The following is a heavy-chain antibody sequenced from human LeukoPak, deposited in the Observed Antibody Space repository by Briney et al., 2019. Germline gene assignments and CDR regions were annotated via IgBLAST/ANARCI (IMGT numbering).Heavy chain of an antibody. Sequence: ASVTVSCKASGYTFTGYYIHWVRQAPGQGLEWMGWINPDSGGTKYAQKFQGRVTMTRDTSISTAYMELSRLRSDDTAVYYCARDQVWFDPWGQGTLVTVSS. CDR2: INPDSGGT. CDR1: GYTFTGYY. V-gene: IGHV1-2*02. J-gene: IGHJ5*02. CDR3: ARDQVWFDP.